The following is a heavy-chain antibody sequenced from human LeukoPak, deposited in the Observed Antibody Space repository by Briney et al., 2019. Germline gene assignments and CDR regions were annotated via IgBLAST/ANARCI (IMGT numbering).Heavy chain of an antibody. J-gene: IGHJ6*03. V-gene: IGHV3-11*04. CDR2: ISSSGSTI. Sequence: GGSLRLSCAASGFTFSDYYMSWIRQAPGKGREWVSYISSSGSTIYYADSVKGRFTISRDNAKNSLYLQMNSQRAEDTAVYYCAGQSRYCSGGSCYPYYYYYYMDVWGKGTTVTVSS. CDR1: GFTFSDYY. D-gene: IGHD2-15*01. CDR3: AGQSRYCSGGSCYPYYYYYYMDV.